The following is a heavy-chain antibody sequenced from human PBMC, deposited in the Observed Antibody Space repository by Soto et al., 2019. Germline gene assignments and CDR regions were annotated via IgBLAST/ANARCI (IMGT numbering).Heavy chain of an antibody. CDR3: ANGYYYMDV. V-gene: IGHV3-30*18. J-gene: IGHJ6*03. CDR1: GSTFSNYG. CDR2: ISYDGSNK. Sequence: QVQLVESGGGVVQPGRSLRLSCAASGSTFSNYGMQWVRQAPGKGLEWVALISYDGSNKSYANSVKGRFTISRDNSKNTLYLQMNSLRAEDTAVYYCANGYYYMDVWGKGTTVTVSS.